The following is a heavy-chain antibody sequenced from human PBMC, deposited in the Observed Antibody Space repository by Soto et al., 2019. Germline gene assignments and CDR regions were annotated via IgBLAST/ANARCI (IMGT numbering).Heavy chain of an antibody. Sequence: EVQLLESGGGLVQPGGSLRLSCAASGFTFTNYAMSWVRQAPGKGLEWVSAISGSGGSTYYADSVKGRFTISRDNSKNTLYVQMNSLRAEDTAVHYCAKARGRYCSGGSCTGGFDYWGQGTLVTVSS. D-gene: IGHD2-15*01. V-gene: IGHV3-23*01. CDR1: GFTFTNYA. CDR3: AKARGRYCSGGSCTGGFDY. J-gene: IGHJ4*02. CDR2: ISGSGGST.